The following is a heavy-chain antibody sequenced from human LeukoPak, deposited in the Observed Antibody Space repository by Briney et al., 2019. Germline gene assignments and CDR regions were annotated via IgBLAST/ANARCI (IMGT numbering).Heavy chain of an antibody. J-gene: IGHJ4*02. CDR2: ISGSASST. D-gene: IGHD3-22*01. Sequence: SGGSLRLSCAASGFTFSNYAMSWVRQAPGKGLEWVSAISGSASSTYHADSVKGRFTISRDNSKNTLYLQMNSLRADDTAVYYCARAGLYYDSSGYYLHWGQGTLVTVSS. V-gene: IGHV3-23*01. CDR3: ARAGLYYDSSGYYLH. CDR1: GFTFSNYA.